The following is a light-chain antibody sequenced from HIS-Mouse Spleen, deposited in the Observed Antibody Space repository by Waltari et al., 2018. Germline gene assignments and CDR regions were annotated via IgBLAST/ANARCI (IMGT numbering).Light chain of an antibody. Sequence: SYELTQPLSVSVALGQTARITRGGNNIGSKNVHWYQQKPGQAPVLVIYRDRTRPSGIPERFSGSNSGNTATLTISRAQAGDEADYYCQVWDSSTVVFGGGTKLTVL. CDR2: RDR. J-gene: IGLJ2*01. CDR3: QVWDSSTVV. V-gene: IGLV3-9*01. CDR1: NIGSKN.